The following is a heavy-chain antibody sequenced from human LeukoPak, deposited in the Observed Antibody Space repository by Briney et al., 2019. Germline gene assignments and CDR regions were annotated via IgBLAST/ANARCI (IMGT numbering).Heavy chain of an antibody. CDR2: VYSGGTT. D-gene: IGHD6-25*01. CDR1: GFTVGNNQ. Sequence: GGSLRLSCAASGFTVGNNQMTWVRQASGKGLEWVSLVYSGGTTRYADSVKGRFTISRDNSKNAVHLQMNSLRAENTAVYYCATGSPGIAAAAGARNYWGQGTLVTVSS. CDR3: ATGSPGIAAAAGARNY. V-gene: IGHV3-66*01. J-gene: IGHJ4*02.